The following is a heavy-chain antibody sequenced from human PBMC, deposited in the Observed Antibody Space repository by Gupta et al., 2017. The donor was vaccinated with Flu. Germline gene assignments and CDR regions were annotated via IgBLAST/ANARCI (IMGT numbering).Heavy chain of an antibody. J-gene: IGHJ4*02. CDR2: IGTTGST. V-gene: IGHV4-61*02. CDR1: GDSISSGRYY. Sequence: QVQLQESGPGLVNPSQTLSLTCTVSGDSISSGRYYWNWIRQPAGKGLEWIGRIGTTGSTNYNPSLNSRVTISLDTSKNQLSLNLSSVTAADTAVYYCARDRYSGKSGYYYELGYWGQGTLVTVSS. D-gene: IGHD1-26*01. CDR3: ARDRYSGKSGYYYELGY.